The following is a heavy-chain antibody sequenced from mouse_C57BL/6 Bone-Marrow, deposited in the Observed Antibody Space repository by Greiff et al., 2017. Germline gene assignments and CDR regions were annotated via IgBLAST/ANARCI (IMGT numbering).Heavy chain of an antibody. CDR1: GFALTSSG. V-gene: IGHV2-5*01. CDR2: IWRGGST. J-gene: IGHJ2*01. CDR3: AKGGGAGDFDY. Sequence: QVQLKESGPGLVQPSPSLSITCTVSGFALTSSGVHWVRQSPGKGLEWLGVIWRGGSTDNDAAFMTSLSRPKDNSKSQAFFKRNSLQADDTAIYYGAKGGGAGDFDYWGQGTTLTVSS. D-gene: IGHD1-1*02.